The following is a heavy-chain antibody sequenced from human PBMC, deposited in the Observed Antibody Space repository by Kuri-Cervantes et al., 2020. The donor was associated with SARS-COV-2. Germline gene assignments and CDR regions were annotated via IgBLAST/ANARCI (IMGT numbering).Heavy chain of an antibody. J-gene: IGHJ4*02. V-gene: IGHV4-34*01. CDR2: IKYSGGT. CDR1: GGSISSYY. D-gene: IGHD3-16*02. Sequence: ESLKISCTVSGGSISSYYWSWIRQSPGKGLEWIGEIKYSGGTKYNPSLKSRVTISVDTSKNQISLNLNSVTAADTAVYYCAHLTGPDRSPYFDSWGQGTLVTVSS. CDR3: AHLTGPDRSPYFDS.